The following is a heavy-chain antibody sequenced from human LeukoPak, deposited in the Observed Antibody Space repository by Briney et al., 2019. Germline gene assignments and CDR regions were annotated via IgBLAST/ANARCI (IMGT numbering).Heavy chain of an antibody. CDR2: ISGNDDST. V-gene: IGHV3-23*01. Sequence: QPGGSLRLSCAASGFAFSNYAMSWVRQAQGKGLEWVSSISGNDDSTYYADSVEGRFTISRDNSKNTLYLQMNTLRAEDTAVYYCAKNRGYCSGGTCYGDYWGQGTLVTVSS. D-gene: IGHD2-15*01. CDR3: AKNRGYCSGGTCYGDY. J-gene: IGHJ4*02. CDR1: GFAFSNYA.